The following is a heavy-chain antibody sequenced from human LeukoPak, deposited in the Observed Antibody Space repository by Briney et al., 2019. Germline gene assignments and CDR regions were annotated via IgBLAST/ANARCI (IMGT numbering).Heavy chain of an antibody. V-gene: IGHV3-23*01. Sequence: SGGSLRLSCAASGFTFSTYAMSWVRQAPGKGLEWVSGISVSGGRTDYADSVKGRFTISRDNSKDTLYLQMNSLTAEDTAVYYCAKRGPGYDKSTYPPHYFDYWGQGTLVTVSS. D-gene: IGHD3-22*01. CDR2: ISVSGGRT. CDR3: AKRGPGYDKSTYPPHYFDY. CDR1: GFTFSTYA. J-gene: IGHJ4*02.